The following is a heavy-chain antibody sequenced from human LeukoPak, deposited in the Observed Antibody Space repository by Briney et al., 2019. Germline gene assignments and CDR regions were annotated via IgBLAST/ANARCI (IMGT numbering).Heavy chain of an antibody. V-gene: IGHV3-7*01. J-gene: IGHJ4*02. CDR3: ARERDGRFFDY. D-gene: IGHD5-24*01. Sequence: GGSLRLSCAVSGLTFRSFWMSWVRQAPGKGLEWVANINRDGSEKYFVDSVKGRFTISRDNSKNSLHLQMNTLRAEDTALYYCARERDGRFFDYWGQGTLVTVSS. CDR1: GLTFRSFW. CDR2: INRDGSEK.